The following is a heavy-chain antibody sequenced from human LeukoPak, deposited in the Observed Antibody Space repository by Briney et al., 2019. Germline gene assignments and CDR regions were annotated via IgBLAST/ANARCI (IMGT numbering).Heavy chain of an antibody. Sequence: SETPSLTCTVSGVSISSYHWSWIRQPPVKGLEWIGYIYNSGSTNYNPSLKSRVTISVDTSKNQVSLKLSSVTAADTAVYYCARMGKYSQWLVREINFDYWGQGTLVTVSS. CDR1: GVSISSYH. D-gene: IGHD6-19*01. J-gene: IGHJ4*02. CDR2: IYNSGST. V-gene: IGHV4-59*01. CDR3: ARMGKYSQWLVREINFDY.